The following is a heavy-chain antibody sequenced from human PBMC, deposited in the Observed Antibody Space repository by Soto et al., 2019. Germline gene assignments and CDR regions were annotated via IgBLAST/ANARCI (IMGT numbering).Heavy chain of an antibody. Sequence: SVTLSLTCTVSGGSISSGGYYWSWIRQHPGKGLEWIGYIYYSENTYYNPSLKSRVSMSVDTSKNQFSLKLSSVTAADTAVYYCARGEVGIHLWSFWFDPWGQGTLVTVSS. CDR3: ARGEVGIHLWSFWFDP. V-gene: IGHV4-31*03. J-gene: IGHJ5*02. CDR1: GGSISSGGYY. D-gene: IGHD5-18*01. CDR2: IYYSENT.